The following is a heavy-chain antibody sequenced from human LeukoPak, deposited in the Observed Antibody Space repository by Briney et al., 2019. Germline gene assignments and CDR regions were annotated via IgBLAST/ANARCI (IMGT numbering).Heavy chain of an antibody. Sequence: ASVKVSCXASGYTFSSYGLSWVRQAPGQGLEWMGWISAYNGNTNYAQKFQGRVTMTTDTSTSTAYMELRSLRCDDTAVYYCARASYSSGWYGEDYWGQGTLVTVSS. CDR3: ARASYSSGWYGEDY. CDR1: GYTFSSYG. CDR2: ISAYNGNT. J-gene: IGHJ4*02. D-gene: IGHD6-13*01. V-gene: IGHV1-18*01.